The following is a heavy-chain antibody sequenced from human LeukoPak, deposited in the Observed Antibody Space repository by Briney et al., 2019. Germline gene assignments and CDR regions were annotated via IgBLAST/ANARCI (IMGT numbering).Heavy chain of an antibody. CDR3: ARGVSD. CDR1: GFIFNIYA. Sequence: GGSLRLSCATSGFIFNIYAMNWVRQAPGKGLEWVSIISGNGINTYYADSVKGRFTISRDDSKNTLYLQMNSLRVDDAAIYYCARGVSDWGQGTLVTVAS. D-gene: IGHD3-16*01. CDR2: ISGNGINT. V-gene: IGHV3-23*01. J-gene: IGHJ4*02.